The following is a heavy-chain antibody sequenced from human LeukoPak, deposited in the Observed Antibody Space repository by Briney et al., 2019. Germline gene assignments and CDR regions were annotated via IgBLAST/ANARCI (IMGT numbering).Heavy chain of an antibody. CDR2: IYYSRRI. CDR1: GGSISNSGYY. V-gene: IGHV4-39*01. CDR3: AKTYYYDPFDF. Sequence: PSETLSLTCTVSGGSISNSGYYWGWIRQPPGKGLEWIGNIYYSRRIYYNPSLKSRATISVDTSKNQFSLKLSSVTAADTAVYYCAKTYYYDPFDFWGQGTLVTVSS. D-gene: IGHD3-22*01. J-gene: IGHJ4*02.